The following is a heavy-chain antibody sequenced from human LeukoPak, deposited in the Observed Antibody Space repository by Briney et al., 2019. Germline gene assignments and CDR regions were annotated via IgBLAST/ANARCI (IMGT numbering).Heavy chain of an antibody. V-gene: IGHV5-51*01. CDR2: IYPGDSDT. CDR1: GYSFTSYW. CDR3: ARLSYDILTGYYKEYYFDY. Sequence: HGESLKISCKGSGYSFTSYWIGWVRQMPGKGLEWMGIIYPGDSDTRYSPSFQGQVTISADKSISTAYLQWSSLKASDTAMYYCARLSYDILTGYYKEYYFDYWGQGTLVTVS. D-gene: IGHD3-9*01. J-gene: IGHJ4*02.